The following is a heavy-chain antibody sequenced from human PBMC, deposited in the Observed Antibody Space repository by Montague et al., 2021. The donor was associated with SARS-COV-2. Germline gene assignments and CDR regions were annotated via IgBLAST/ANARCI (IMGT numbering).Heavy chain of an antibody. CDR2: INHSGST. CDR3: ARGRTGTTCYDYNYYGMDV. V-gene: IGHV4-34*01. Sequence: SETLSLTCAVYGGSFSGYYWSWIRQPPGKGLEWIGEINHSGSTKYNPSLKSRVTISVDTSKNQFSLKLSSVTAADTAVYYCARGRTGTTCYDYNYYGMDVWGQGTTVTVSS. D-gene: IGHD1-14*01. CDR1: GGSFSGYY. J-gene: IGHJ6*02.